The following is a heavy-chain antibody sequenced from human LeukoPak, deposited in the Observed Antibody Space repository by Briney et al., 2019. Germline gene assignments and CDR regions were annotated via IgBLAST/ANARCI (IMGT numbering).Heavy chain of an antibody. Sequence: ASVKVSCKASGYTFTGYYMRWVRQAPGQGLEWMGWINPNSGGTNYAQKFQGWVTKTRDTSISTAYMELSRLRSDDTAVYYCARGYYYGSGSYPSDYWGQGTLVTVSS. J-gene: IGHJ4*02. CDR2: INPNSGGT. CDR1: GYTFTGYY. CDR3: ARGYYYGSGSYPSDY. D-gene: IGHD3-10*01. V-gene: IGHV1-2*04.